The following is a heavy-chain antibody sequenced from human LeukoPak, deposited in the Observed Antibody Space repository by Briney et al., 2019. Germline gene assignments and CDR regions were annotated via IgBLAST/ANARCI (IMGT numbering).Heavy chain of an antibody. V-gene: IGHV6-1*01. CDR3: ARVSSSWSPSLSVTHYFDS. CDR2: TYYRSKWYN. J-gene: IGHJ4*02. CDR1: GDSVSSNSAA. Sequence: SQTLSLTCAISGDSVSSNSAAWNWIRQSPSRGLEWLGRTYYRSKWYNDYAVSMKSRITINPDTSKNQFSLQLTSVTPEDTAVYYCARVSSSWSPSLSVTHYFDSWGQGALVTVSS. D-gene: IGHD6-13*01.